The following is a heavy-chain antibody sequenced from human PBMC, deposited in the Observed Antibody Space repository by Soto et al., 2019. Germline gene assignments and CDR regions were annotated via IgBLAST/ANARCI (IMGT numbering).Heavy chain of an antibody. CDR2: ISGSGGST. CDR1: GFTFSSFA. V-gene: IGHV3-23*01. CDR3: ARDQRQWLVPGGFDP. J-gene: IGHJ5*02. D-gene: IGHD6-19*01. Sequence: PGGSLRLSCAASGFTFSSFAMSWVRQAPGKGLDWVSAISGSGGSTYSADSVKGRFTISRDNSKNTLYLQMNSLRAEDTAVYYCARDQRQWLVPGGFDPWGQGTLVTVSS.